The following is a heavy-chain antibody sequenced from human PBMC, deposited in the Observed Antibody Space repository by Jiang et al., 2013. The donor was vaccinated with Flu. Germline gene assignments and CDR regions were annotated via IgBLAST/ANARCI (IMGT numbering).Heavy chain of an antibody. V-gene: IGHV1-69-2*01. J-gene: IGHJ5*02. D-gene: IGHD4/OR15-4a*01. CDR3: VPSTIFHP. CDR2: VDPSDGET. Sequence: SGAEVRMPGATVKISCKVSGYSFSDYFLHWVQQAPGKGLEWVGFVDPSDGETMYAEKFQDRVTITADTSTGTAYLELSSLRFGDTAVYYCVPSTIFHPWGQGTLVTVSS. CDR1: GYSFSDYF.